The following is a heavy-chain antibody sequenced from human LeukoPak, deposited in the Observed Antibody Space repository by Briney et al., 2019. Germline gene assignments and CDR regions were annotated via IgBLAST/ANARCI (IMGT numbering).Heavy chain of an antibody. J-gene: IGHJ3*02. D-gene: IGHD1-26*01. Sequence: GGSLTLSCAASGFTFSSYGMHWVRQPPGKGLEWVSYIGSSGSTVYYADSVKGRLTISRDNAKNSLYMQMESLRDEDTAIYYCARDTGKYSNTPDALDIWGQGTMVTVSS. CDR2: IGSSGSTV. CDR3: ARDTGKYSNTPDALDI. V-gene: IGHV3-48*02. CDR1: GFTFSSYG.